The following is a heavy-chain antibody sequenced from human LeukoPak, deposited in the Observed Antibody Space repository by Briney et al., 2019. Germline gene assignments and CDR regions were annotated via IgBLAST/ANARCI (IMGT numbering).Heavy chain of an antibody. J-gene: IGHJ4*02. CDR3: ARDYCSSTSCLFDY. D-gene: IGHD2-2*01. V-gene: IGHV1-2*06. Sequence: ASVKVSCKASGYTFTGYHMHWVRQAPGQGLEWMGRINPNSGDTNYAQKFQGRVTMTRDTSISTAYMELSKLRSDDTAVYYCARDYCSSTSCLFDYWGQGTLVTVSS. CDR1: GYTFTGYH. CDR2: INPNSGDT.